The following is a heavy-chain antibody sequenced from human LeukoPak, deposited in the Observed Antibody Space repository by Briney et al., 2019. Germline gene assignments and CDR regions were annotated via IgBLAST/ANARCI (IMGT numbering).Heavy chain of an antibody. CDR3: AKDLFAGWAVGTTLFDY. V-gene: IGHV3-23*01. D-gene: IGHD1-26*01. J-gene: IGHJ4*02. CDR2: ICGSGCTT. Sequence: PGGPLRLSCAASGFTFNNYAMSWVRQAPGKGLEWVSSICGSGCTTYYADSVKGRFTISRDNSKNALYLQMNSLRAEDTAVYYCAKDLFAGWAVGTTLFDYWGQGTLVTVSS. CDR1: GFTFNNYA.